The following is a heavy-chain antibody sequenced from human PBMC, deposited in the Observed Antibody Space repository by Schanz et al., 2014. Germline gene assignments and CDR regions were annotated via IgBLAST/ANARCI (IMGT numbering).Heavy chain of an antibody. V-gene: IGHV3-33*01. CDR3: ARGGAAALLYY. D-gene: IGHD6-13*01. J-gene: IGHJ4*02. CDR1: GFAFSSYG. CDR2: IWYDGSNK. Sequence: QLQLVESGGGVVQPGRSLRLSCAASGFAFSSYGMHWVRQAPGKGLEWVAGIWYDGSNKNYVDSVKGRFTISRDNSKNPLYLQMNSLRVQDTAVYYWARGGAAALLYYWGQGTLVTVSS.